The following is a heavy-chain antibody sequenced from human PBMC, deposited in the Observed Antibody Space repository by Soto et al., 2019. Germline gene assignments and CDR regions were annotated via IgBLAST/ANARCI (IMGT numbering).Heavy chain of an antibody. CDR3: TTDSAYRSGGSCYSDY. Sequence: EVQLVESGGGLVKPGGSLRLSCAASGFTFSNAWMSWVRQAPGKGLEWVGRIKSKTDGGTTDYAAPVKGRFTISRDDSKNTLYLQMNSLKTEDTAVYYCTTDSAYRSGGSCYSDYWGQGTLVTVSS. CDR1: GFTFSNAW. V-gene: IGHV3-15*01. J-gene: IGHJ4*02. CDR2: IKSKTDGGTT. D-gene: IGHD2-15*01.